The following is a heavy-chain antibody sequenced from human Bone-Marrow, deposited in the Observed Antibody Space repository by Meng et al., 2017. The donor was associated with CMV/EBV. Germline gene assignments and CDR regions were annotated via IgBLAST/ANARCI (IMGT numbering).Heavy chain of an antibody. Sequence: SLKISCAASGFTFDDYAMHWVRQAPGKGLEWVSGISWNSGTIGYADSVKGRFTISRDNAKNSLYLQMNSLRAEDTAVYYCAREPGSRAFDIWGQGTMVTVSS. CDR1: GFTFDDYA. D-gene: IGHD3-10*01. V-gene: IGHV3-9*01. CDR2: ISWNSGTI. J-gene: IGHJ3*02. CDR3: AREPGSRAFDI.